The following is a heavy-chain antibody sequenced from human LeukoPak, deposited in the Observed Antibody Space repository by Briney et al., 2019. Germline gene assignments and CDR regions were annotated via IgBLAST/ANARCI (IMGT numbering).Heavy chain of an antibody. J-gene: IGHJ4*02. CDR1: GFTFTSSA. Sequence: SVKVSCKASGFTFTSSAMQWVRQARGQRLEWIGWIVVGSGNTNYAQKFQERVTITRDMSTSTAYMELSSLRSEDTAVYYCAAGWVCSGGSCYYYFDYWGQGALVTVSS. CDR2: IVVGSGNT. V-gene: IGHV1-58*02. CDR3: AAGWVCSGGSCYYYFDY. D-gene: IGHD2-15*01.